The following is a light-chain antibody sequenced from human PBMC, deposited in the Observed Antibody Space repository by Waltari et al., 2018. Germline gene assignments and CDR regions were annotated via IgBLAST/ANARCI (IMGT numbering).Light chain of an antibody. CDR1: QSIDRY. CDR2: AST. V-gene: IGKV1-39*01. Sequence: DIQMTQSPSSLSASVGDRVTITCRASQSIDRYLNWYQQKPGKAPNLLIYASTSVQSGVPSRFSGSGSGTDFTLTISNLQPEDFATYYCQQSYTTPRTFGQGTKLESK. CDR3: QQSYTTPRT. J-gene: IGKJ2*01.